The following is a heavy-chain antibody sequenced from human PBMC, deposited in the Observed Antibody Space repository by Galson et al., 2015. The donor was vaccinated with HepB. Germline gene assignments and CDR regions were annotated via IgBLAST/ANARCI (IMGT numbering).Heavy chain of an antibody. CDR3: AADNSVVVAYPAFDI. D-gene: IGHD2-21*01. J-gene: IGHJ3*02. CDR1: GFTFTSSA. Sequence: SVKVSCKASGFTFTSSAVQWVRQARGQRLEWIGWIVVGSGNTNYAQKSQERVTITRDMSTSTAYMELSSLRSEDTAVYYCAADNSVVVAYPAFDIWGQGTMVTVSS. V-gene: IGHV1-58*01. CDR2: IVVGSGNT.